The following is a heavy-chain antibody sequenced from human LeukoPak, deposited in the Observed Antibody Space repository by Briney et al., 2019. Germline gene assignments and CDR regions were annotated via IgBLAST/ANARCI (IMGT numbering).Heavy chain of an antibody. J-gene: IGHJ4*02. D-gene: IGHD3-9*01. CDR1: GYTFTGYY. Sequence: ASVKVSCKASGYTFTGYYMHWVRQAPGQGLEWMGWISAYNGNTNYAQKLQGRVTMTTDTSTSTAYMELGSLGSDETAVYYCARVDLLTGYYFFDYWGQGTLVTVSS. V-gene: IGHV1-18*04. CDR2: ISAYNGNT. CDR3: ARVDLLTGYYFFDY.